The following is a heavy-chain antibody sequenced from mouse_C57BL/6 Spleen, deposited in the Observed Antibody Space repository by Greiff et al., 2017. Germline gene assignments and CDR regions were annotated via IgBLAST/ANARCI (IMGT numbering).Heavy chain of an antibody. CDR3: TRAVVVPYYAMDY. CDR2: IDPETGGT. V-gene: IGHV1-15*01. Sequence: VQRVESGAELVRPGASVTLSCKASGYTFTDYEMHWVKQTPVHGLEWIGAIDPETGGTAYNQTFKGKAILTADKSSSTAYMELRSLTSEDSAVYYCTRAVVVPYYAMDYWGQGTSVTVSS. CDR1: GYTFTDYE. D-gene: IGHD1-1*01. J-gene: IGHJ4*01.